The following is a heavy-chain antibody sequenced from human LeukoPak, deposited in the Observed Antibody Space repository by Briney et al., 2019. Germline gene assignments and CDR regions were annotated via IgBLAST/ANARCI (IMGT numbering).Heavy chain of an antibody. CDR1: GGSISSGGYY. Sequence: PSETLSLTCTVSGGSISSGGYYWSWIRQHPGKGLERIGSIYYSGSTYYNPSLKSRVIISVDTSKNQFSLKVSSVTAADTAVYFCVRDATLDYWGQGTLVTVSS. CDR2: IYYSGST. V-gene: IGHV4-31*03. J-gene: IGHJ4*02. CDR3: VRDATLDY.